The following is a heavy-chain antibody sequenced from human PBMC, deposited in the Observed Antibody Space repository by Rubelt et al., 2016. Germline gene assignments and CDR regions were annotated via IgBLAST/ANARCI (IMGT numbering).Heavy chain of an antibody. J-gene: IGHJ4*02. V-gene: IGHV3-53*01. CDR3: AKATSGWSGDSLDY. Sequence: QAPGKGLEWVSVIYTGGSTYYTDSVKGRFTISRDNSKNTLYVQMRSLRAEDTALYYCAKATSGWSGDSLDYWGQGTLVTVSS. D-gene: IGHD6-19*01. CDR2: IYTGGST.